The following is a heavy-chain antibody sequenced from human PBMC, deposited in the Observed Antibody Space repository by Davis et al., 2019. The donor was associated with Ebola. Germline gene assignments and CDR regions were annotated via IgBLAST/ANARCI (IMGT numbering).Heavy chain of an antibody. D-gene: IGHD1/OR15-1a*01. J-gene: IGHJ4*02. V-gene: IGHV1-2*02. CDR2: ISLNSGST. CDR1: GYTFSDYY. CDR3: ARTTYTWNRH. Sequence: ASVKVSCKASGYTFSDYYMHWVRQAPGQGPEWMGWISLNSGSTKYSHNFQGRVTMTRDTSINTAHMELSGLTSDDTAVYFCARTTYTWNRHWGQGALVTVSS.